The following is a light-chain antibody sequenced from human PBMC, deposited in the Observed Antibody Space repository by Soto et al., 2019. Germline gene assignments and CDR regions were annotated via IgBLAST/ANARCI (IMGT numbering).Light chain of an antibody. V-gene: IGLV2-8*01. Sequence: QSVLTQPPSASGSPGQSVTISCTGSSSDVGDYDYVSWYQQLPGKAPKLLIYDVTKRPSGVPDRFSGSKSGNTASLTVSGLQTEDEAEYYCSSYAGSNTLLFGGGTKLTVL. CDR1: SSDVGDYDY. CDR3: SSYAGSNTLL. J-gene: IGLJ3*02. CDR2: DVT.